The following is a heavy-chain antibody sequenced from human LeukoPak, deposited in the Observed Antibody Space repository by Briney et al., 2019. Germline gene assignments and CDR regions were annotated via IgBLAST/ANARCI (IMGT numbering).Heavy chain of an antibody. V-gene: IGHV3-23*01. Sequence: GGSLRLSCAASGFTFNTSAMNWVRQAPGKGLEWISAISGGGGSTYYADSVKGRFTISRDNSKNTLYLQMNSLRADDTAEYYCAKRWAAAGDVFAIWGQGTMVTVSS. CDR3: AKRWAAAGDVFAI. CDR2: ISGGGGST. D-gene: IGHD6-13*01. J-gene: IGHJ3*02. CDR1: GFTFNTSA.